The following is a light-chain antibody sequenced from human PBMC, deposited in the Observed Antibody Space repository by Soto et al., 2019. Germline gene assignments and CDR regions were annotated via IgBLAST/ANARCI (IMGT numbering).Light chain of an antibody. CDR3: QQYNSYSPT. CDR2: DAS. CDR1: QSISSW. Sequence: DIQMTQSPSTLSASVGDRVTITCRASQSISSWLAWYQQKPGKAPNLLIYDASSLESGVPSRFSGSGSGTEFTLTIRSLQPYDFATYDCQQYNSYSPTFGKGTKVEIK. V-gene: IGKV1-5*01. J-gene: IGKJ1*01.